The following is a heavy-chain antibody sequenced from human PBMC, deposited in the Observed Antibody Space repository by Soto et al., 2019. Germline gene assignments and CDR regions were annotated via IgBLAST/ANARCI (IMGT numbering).Heavy chain of an antibody. J-gene: IGHJ6*02. CDR1: GFTFSRYW. V-gene: IGHV3-74*01. D-gene: IGHD3-16*01. Sequence: EVQLVESGGGLVLPGGSLRLSCAASGFTFSRYWMHWVGQAPGKGLVWVSRISSYGSDTHYADSVKGRFTISRDNAKNTLYLQMNSLRADDTAVYYCASNYAYAEGYYWYGIDVCGQGTMVTVSS. CDR3: ASNYAYAEGYYWYGIDV. CDR2: ISSYGSDT.